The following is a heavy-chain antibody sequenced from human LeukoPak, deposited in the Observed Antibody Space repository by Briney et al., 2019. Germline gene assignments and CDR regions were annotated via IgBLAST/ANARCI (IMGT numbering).Heavy chain of an antibody. J-gene: IGHJ1*01. D-gene: IGHD3-10*01. Sequence: GGSLRLSCVASGFTFSTFAMYWLRQAPGKGLEWVSAIGANVGSTSYADSVRGRFTISRDNSKNTLYLQMNSLRAEDTAVYYCAKYFASGSYYKLPHWGQGTLVTVSS. CDR1: GFTFSTFA. CDR3: AKYFASGSYYKLPH. CDR2: IGANVGST. V-gene: IGHV3-23*01.